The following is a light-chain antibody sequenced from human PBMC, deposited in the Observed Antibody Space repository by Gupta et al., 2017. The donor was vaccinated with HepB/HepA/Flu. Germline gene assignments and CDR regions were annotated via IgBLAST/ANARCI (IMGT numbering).Light chain of an antibody. Sequence: QSVLTQPPSVSAAPGQKVTISCSGSSSNIGKNHVSWYQQFPGTAPKLLIYDTNKRPSGIPDRFSASKSGTSATLGITGLQTGEEANYYCGTWDSSLSVVVFGGGTKLTVL. CDR2: DTN. CDR1: SSNIGKNH. J-gene: IGLJ2*01. V-gene: IGLV1-51*01. CDR3: GTWDSSLSVVV.